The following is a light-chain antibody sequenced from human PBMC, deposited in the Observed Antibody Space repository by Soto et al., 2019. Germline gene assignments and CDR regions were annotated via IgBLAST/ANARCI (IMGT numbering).Light chain of an antibody. CDR1: QSVSSSY. V-gene: IGKV3-20*01. CDR3: QQYGRSPPVT. J-gene: IGKJ5*01. Sequence: EIVLTQSPGTLSLSPGERATLSCRASQSVSSSYLAWYQEKPRQAPRLLIYGVSSRATAIPDRFSGSGSGTDFTLTISRLEPEDFAVYYCQQYGRSPPVTFGQGTRREIK. CDR2: GVS.